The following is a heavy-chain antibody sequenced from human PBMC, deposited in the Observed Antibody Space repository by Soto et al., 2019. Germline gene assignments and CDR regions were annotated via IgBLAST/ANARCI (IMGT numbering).Heavy chain of an antibody. Sequence: QVQLVQSGAEVKKPGASVKVSCKASGYTFTSYGISWVRQAPGQGLEWMGWISAYNGNTNYAQQLQGRVTMTTLTDMNTGYMEVRSLRSDYKAVYSCARENQGYRSSISMYYWFDPWGQGTLVTVSS. CDR1: GYTFTSYG. CDR2: ISAYNGNT. V-gene: IGHV1-18*01. D-gene: IGHD6-6*01. CDR3: ARENQGYRSSISMYYWFDP. J-gene: IGHJ5*02.